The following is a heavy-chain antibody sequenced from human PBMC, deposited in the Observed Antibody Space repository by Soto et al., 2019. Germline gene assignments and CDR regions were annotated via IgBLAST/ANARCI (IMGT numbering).Heavy chain of an antibody. CDR1: GGSISISADY. CDR2: IYYDTNT. J-gene: IGHJ4*02. Sequence: PSETLSLTCTVSGGSISISADYWGWLRQPPGKGLEWIATIYYDTNTYYNPSLKSRVTVSISTSKNRFSLKLHSVTAADKAVYYFARQVDSSGYYYEFDYWGQGTLVTVSS. V-gene: IGHV4-39*01. CDR3: ARQVDSSGYYYEFDY. D-gene: IGHD3-22*01.